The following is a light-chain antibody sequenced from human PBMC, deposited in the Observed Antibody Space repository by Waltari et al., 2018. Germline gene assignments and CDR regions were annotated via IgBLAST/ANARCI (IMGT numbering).Light chain of an antibody. CDR1: SSDSGGYNY. CDR2: DVT. V-gene: IGLV2-14*03. CDR3: SSFTSSTTGI. Sequence: YALTQPDSVSGSPGQSITISCSGISSDSGGYNYFYWYQQHPGEAPKVIIYDVTNRPSGVSNRFSGSKSGSSASLTISGLQPEDEADYYCSSFTSSTTGIFGGGTKLTVL. J-gene: IGLJ2*01.